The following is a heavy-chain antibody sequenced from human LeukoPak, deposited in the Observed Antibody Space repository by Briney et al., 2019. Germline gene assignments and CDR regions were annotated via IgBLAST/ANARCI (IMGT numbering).Heavy chain of an antibody. CDR1: GFTSSSYE. J-gene: IGHJ4*02. Sequence: PGGSLRLSCAASGFTSSSYEMNWVRQAPGKGLEWVSYISSSGSTIYYADSVKGRFTISRDNAKNSLYLQMNSLRAEDTAVYYCARSPQTYYDILTGYHPPHYFDYWGQGTLVTVSS. CDR3: ARSPQTYYDILTGYHPPHYFDY. CDR2: ISSSGSTI. D-gene: IGHD3-9*01. V-gene: IGHV3-48*03.